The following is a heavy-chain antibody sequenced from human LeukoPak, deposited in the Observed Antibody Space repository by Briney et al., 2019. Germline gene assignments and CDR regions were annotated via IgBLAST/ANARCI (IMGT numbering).Heavy chain of an antibody. D-gene: IGHD5-18*01. J-gene: IGHJ4*02. CDR3: ARDPPGYSYGYVVDYFDY. CDR2: ISSSSYI. Sequence: GGSLRLSCAASGFTFSSYAMSWVRQAPGKGLEWVSSISSSSYIYYADSVKGRFTISRDNAKNSLYLQMNSLRAEDTAVYYCARDPPGYSYGYVVDYFDYWGQGTLVTVSS. V-gene: IGHV3-21*01. CDR1: GFTFSSYA.